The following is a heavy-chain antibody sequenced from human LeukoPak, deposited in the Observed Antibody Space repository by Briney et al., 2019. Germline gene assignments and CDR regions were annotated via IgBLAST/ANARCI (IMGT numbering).Heavy chain of an antibody. D-gene: IGHD5-12*01. Sequence: SGGSLRLSCAASGFTLSNCAMTWVRQAPGKGLEWVSGIDTKGVRTYYADSVKGRFTISRDNSKNTLYLQMNSLRAEDTAVYYCAKDGREWPRSLDYWGQGTLVTVSS. V-gene: IGHV3-23*01. J-gene: IGHJ4*02. CDR3: AKDGREWPRSLDY. CDR1: GFTLSNCA. CDR2: IDTKGVRT.